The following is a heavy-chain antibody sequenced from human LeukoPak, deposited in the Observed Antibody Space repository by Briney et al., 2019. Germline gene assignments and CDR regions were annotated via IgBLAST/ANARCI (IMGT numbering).Heavy chain of an antibody. CDR3: TTQNSYYDFWSGYYTGVY. J-gene: IGHJ4*02. Sequence: GGSLRLSCAASGFTFSSYAMSWVRQAPGKGLEWVGRIKSKTDGGATDYAAPVKGRFTISRDDSKNTLYLQMNSLKTEDTAVYYCTTQNSYYDFWSGYYTGVYWGQGTLVTVSS. CDR2: IKSKTDGGAT. CDR1: GFTFSSYA. V-gene: IGHV3-15*01. D-gene: IGHD3-3*01.